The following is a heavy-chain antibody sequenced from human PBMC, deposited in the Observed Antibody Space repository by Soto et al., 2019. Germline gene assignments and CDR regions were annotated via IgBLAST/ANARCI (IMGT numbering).Heavy chain of an antibody. CDR1: GFTFSSYD. V-gene: IGHV3-13*04. CDR3: ARGGGRVATRWFDP. D-gene: IGHD5-12*01. CDR2: IGTAGDT. J-gene: IGHJ5*02. Sequence: EVQLVESGGGLVQPGGSLRLSCAASGFTFSSYDMHWVRQATGKGLEWVSAIGTAGDTYYPGSVKGRFTISRENAKNSLDLQMNSLGAGDTAVYYCARGGGRVATRWFDPWGQGTLVTVSS.